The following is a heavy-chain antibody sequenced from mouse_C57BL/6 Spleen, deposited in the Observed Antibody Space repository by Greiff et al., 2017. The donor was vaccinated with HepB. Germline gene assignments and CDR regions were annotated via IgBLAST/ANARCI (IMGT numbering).Heavy chain of an antibody. Sequence: EVQLQQSGPELVKPGASVKISCKASGYSFTGYYMHWVKQSHGNILDWIGYIYPYNGVSSSNQKFKGKATLTVDKSSSTAYMELRSLTSEDSAFYYCARGNYYGSSYVDYFDYWGQGTTLTVSS. CDR1: GYSFTGYY. CDR3: ARGNYYGSSYVDYFDY. D-gene: IGHD1-1*01. CDR2: IYPYNGVS. J-gene: IGHJ2*01. V-gene: IGHV1-31*01.